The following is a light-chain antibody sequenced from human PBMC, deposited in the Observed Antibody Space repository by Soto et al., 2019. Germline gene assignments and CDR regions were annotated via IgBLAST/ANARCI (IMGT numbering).Light chain of an antibody. J-gene: IGKJ1*01. CDR3: QQYMNWPPWT. V-gene: IGKV3-15*01. CDR2: GAS. CDR1: LSASTN. Sequence: ETVMTQSPATLSVSPGETATLSCRASLSASTNLAWYQHKPGQAPRLLIYGASIRASGIPARFRGSGAGTQFTLSISSMPSEDVAVYYCQQYMNWPPWTFGQGTKVEIK.